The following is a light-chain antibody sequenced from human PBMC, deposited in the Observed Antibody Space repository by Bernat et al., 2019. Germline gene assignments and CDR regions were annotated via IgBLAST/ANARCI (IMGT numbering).Light chain of an antibody. CDR1: QAISIS. CDR3: QQYDSYPLT. CDR2: AAS. J-gene: IGKJ4*01. V-gene: IGKV1-16*01. Sequence: DIQMTQSPSSLSASLGDTVTVKKRTSQAISISLAWFQQRPGKAPKSLIYAASNLRSGVPSRFTGSGSGTDFTLTLSSLQPEDFGIYYCQQYDSYPLTFGGGTKVDVK.